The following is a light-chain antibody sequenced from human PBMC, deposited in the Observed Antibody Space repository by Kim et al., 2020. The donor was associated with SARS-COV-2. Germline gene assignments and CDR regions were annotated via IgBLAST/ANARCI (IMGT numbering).Light chain of an antibody. CDR1: NIGSYN. CDR2: YDT. V-gene: IGLV3-21*04. Sequence: YELTQPPSVSVAPGKTAWITCGGNNIGSYNVHWYQQKPGLAPVLVIYYDTDRPSGIPERFSGSNSGNTATLTISRVAAGDEADYYCQVWDTISDHPVYGGGTELTVL. J-gene: IGLJ3*02. CDR3: QVWDTISDHPV.